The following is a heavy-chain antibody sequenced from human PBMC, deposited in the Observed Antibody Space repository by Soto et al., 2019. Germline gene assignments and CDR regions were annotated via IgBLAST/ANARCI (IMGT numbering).Heavy chain of an antibody. Sequence: QVQLVQSGAEVKKPGSSVKVSCKASGGTFGIYAITWVRQAPGQGLEWMGGIIAFSDIVNYTQKLQGRVTITADESTSTAYLDLSSLRSDDTAVYYCARSLYSSSWYHSGNSYYYYGMDVWDQGTTVTVSS. V-gene: IGHV1-69*12. CDR3: ARSLYSSSWYHSGNSYYYYGMDV. CDR1: GGTFGIYA. D-gene: IGHD6-13*01. CDR2: IIAFSDIV. J-gene: IGHJ6*02.